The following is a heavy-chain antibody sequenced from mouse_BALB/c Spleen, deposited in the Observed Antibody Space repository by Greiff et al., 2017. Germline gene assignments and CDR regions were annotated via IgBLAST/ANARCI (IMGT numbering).Heavy chain of an antibody. CDR1: GFAFSSYD. CDR3: ARHVYYGNPYAMDY. CDR2: ISSGGGST. J-gene: IGHJ4*01. Sequence: EVKVVESGGGLVKPGGSLKLSCAAFGFAFSSYDMSWVRQTPEKRLVWVAYISSGGGSTYYPDTVKGRFTISRDNAKNTLYLQMSSLKSEDTAMYYCARHVYYGNPYAMDYWGQGTSVTVSS. D-gene: IGHD2-1*01. V-gene: IGHV5-12-1*01.